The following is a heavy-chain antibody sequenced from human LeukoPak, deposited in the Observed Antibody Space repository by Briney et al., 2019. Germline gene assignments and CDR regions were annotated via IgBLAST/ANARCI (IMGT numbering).Heavy chain of an antibody. J-gene: IGHJ3*02. Sequence: GASVKVSCKASGYTFTSYYMHWVRQAPGQGLEWMGIIKPSGGSTSYAQKFQGRVTMTRDMSTSTVYMELSSLRSEDTAVYYCARDQSDIVVVPAAFDIWGQGTMVTVSS. CDR2: IKPSGGST. CDR1: GYTFTSYY. CDR3: ARDQSDIVVVPAAFDI. V-gene: IGHV1-46*01. D-gene: IGHD2-2*01.